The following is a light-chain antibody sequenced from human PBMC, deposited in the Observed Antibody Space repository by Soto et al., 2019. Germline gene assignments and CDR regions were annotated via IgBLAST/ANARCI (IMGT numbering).Light chain of an antibody. Sequence: QSALTQPASVSGSPGQSITISCTGTSGDVGGYNFVSWYQQHPGKVPKLIIYDVNNWPSGVSDRFSGSKSGNMASLTISGLQADDEAAYYCCSYTGGRPLVVLGGGTKLTVL. CDR2: DVN. CDR3: CSYTGGRPLVV. J-gene: IGLJ2*01. V-gene: IGLV2-14*03. CDR1: SGDVGGYNF.